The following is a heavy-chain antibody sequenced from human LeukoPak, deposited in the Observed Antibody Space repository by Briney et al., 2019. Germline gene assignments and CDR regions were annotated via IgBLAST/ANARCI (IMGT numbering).Heavy chain of an antibody. V-gene: IGHV1-18*01. CDR2: ISAYNGNT. CDR1: GYTFTSYG. D-gene: IGHD4-17*01. J-gene: IGHJ6*02. CDR3: ARTPFTVTRTYYGMDV. Sequence: WASVMVSCKASGYTFTSYGISWVRQAPGQGLEWMGWISAYNGNTNYAQKLQGRVTMTTDTSTSTAYMELRSLRSDDTAVYYCARTPFTVTRTYYGMDVWGQGTTVTVSS.